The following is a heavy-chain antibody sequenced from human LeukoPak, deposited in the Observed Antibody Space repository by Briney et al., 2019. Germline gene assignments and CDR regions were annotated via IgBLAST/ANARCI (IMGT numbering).Heavy chain of an antibody. CDR3: AKDPRRDYDY. D-gene: IGHD4-17*01. CDR2: IRYDGSNK. V-gene: IGHV3-30*02. J-gene: IGHJ4*02. CDR1: GFTFSSYG. Sequence: GGSLRLSCAASGFTFSSYGMHWVRQAPGKWLEWVAFIRYDGSNKYYADSVKGRFTISRDNSKNTLYLQMNSLRAEDTAVYYCAKDPRRDYDYWGQGTLVTVSS.